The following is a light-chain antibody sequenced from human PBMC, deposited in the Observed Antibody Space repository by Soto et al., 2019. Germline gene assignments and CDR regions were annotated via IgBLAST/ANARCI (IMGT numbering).Light chain of an antibody. CDR1: SSNIGGYNV. CDR2: EGI. V-gene: IGLV2-23*01. Sequence: QSVLTQPASVSGSPGQSITISCSGTSSNIGGYNVVSWYQQHPGKAPKVIVYEGIKRPSGVSDRFSGSKSGNTASLTISGLQAEDEANYYCSSYAGDNIFLFGTGTKSPS. J-gene: IGLJ1*01. CDR3: SSYAGDNIFL.